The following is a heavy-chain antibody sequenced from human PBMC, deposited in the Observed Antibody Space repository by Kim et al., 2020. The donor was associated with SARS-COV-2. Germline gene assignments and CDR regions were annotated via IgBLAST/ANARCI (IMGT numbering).Heavy chain of an antibody. Sequence: SETLSLTCAVYGGSFSGYYWSWIRQPPGKGLEWIGEINHSGSTNYNPSLKSGVTISLDTSKNKSSLKRSFVPAADPAVYYCGGRGSTSCPRYYYGMAVWG. CDR1: GGSFSGYY. V-gene: IGHV4-34*01. CDR3: GGRGSTSCPRYYYGMAV. CDR2: INHSGST. J-gene: IGHJ6*01. D-gene: IGHD2-2*01.